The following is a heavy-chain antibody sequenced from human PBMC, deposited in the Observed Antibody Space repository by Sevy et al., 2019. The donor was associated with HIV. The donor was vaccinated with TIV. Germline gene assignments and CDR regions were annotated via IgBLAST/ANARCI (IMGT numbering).Heavy chain of an antibody. V-gene: IGHV3-33*01. CDR1: GFTFSSYG. CDR3: ARNPEPYYDFWSGLEYYFDY. D-gene: IGHD3-3*01. Sequence: GGSLRLSCAASGFTFSSYGMHWVRQAPGKGLEWVAVIWYDGSNKYYVDSVKGRFTISRDNSKNTLYLQMNSLGAEDTAVYYCARNPEPYYDFWSGLEYYFDYWGQGTLVTVSS. J-gene: IGHJ4*02. CDR2: IWYDGSNK.